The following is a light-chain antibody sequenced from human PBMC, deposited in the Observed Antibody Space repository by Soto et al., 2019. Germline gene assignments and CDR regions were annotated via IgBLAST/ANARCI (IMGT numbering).Light chain of an antibody. CDR1: SSNIGAGYD. CDR3: QSYDRSLSGSYV. CDR2: GNT. V-gene: IGLV1-40*01. J-gene: IGLJ1*01. Sequence: QSVLTQPPSVSGAPGQRVTISCTGSSSNIGAGYDVHWYQQLPGAAPKLLIHGNTNRPSGVPDRFSGSKSGTSASLAITGLQAEDEADQYCQSYDRSLSGSYVFGTGTKVTV.